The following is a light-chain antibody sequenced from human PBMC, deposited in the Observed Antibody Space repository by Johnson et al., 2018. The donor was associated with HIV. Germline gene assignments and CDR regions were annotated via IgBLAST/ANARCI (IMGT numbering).Light chain of an antibody. CDR1: SSNIGRNY. CDR2: DNN. Sequence: QSVLTQPPSVSAAPGQKVTISCSGSSSNIGRNYVSWYQQLPGTAPKLLIFDNNTRPSGIPDRFSGSKSGTTPTRGLPGLQTVDEADYYCGTWDSSRSAGVCGTGTKVTVL. V-gene: IGLV1-51*01. CDR3: GTWDSSRSAGV. J-gene: IGLJ1*01.